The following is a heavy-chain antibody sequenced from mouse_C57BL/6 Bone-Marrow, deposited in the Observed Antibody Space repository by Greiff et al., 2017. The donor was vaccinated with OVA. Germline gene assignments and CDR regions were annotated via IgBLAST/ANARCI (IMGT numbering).Heavy chain of an antibody. J-gene: IGHJ1*03. Sequence: VKLQESGPGLVQPSQSLSITCTVSGFSLTSYGVHWVRQSPGKGLEWLGVIWRGGSTDYNAAFMSRLSITKDNSKSQVFYKMNSLQADDTAIYYCAKNGQLEDWYFDVWGTGTTVTVSS. CDR3: AKNGQLEDWYFDV. CDR2: IWRGGST. V-gene: IGHV2-5*01. CDR1: GFSLTSYG.